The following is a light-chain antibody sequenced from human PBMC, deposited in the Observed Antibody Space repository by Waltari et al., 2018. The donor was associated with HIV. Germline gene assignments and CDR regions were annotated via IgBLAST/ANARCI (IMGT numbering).Light chain of an antibody. CDR3: SSYIDSYTFVL. J-gene: IGLJ3*02. CDR1: TSDVGNYNL. CDR2: EVH. Sequence: QSTLTQPASVSGSPGESITISCTGTTSDVGNYNLVSWYQQHPGNAPKLIIYEVHKRPSVISNRFSGSKSADTASLTISGLQTEDEADYYGSSYIDSYTFVLFGGGTRLTVL. V-gene: IGLV2-23*02.